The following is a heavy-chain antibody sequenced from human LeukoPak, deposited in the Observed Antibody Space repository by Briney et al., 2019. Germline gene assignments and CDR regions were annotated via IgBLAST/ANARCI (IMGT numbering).Heavy chain of an antibody. V-gene: IGHV3-7*01. Sequence: GGSLRLSCAASGFTFSSYWMSWVRQAPGKGLEWVANIKQDGSEKYYVDSVKGRFTISRDNAKNSLYLQMNSLRAEDTAVYYCVRDAGSGSQLFDYWGQGTLVTVSS. CDR3: VRDAGSGSQLFDY. CDR2: IKQDGSEK. D-gene: IGHD1-26*01. J-gene: IGHJ4*02. CDR1: GFTFSSYW.